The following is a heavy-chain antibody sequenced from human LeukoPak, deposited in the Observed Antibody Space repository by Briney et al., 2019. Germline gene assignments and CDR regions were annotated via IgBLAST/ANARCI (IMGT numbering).Heavy chain of an antibody. CDR1: GFTFSSYG. CDR3: ARAGYCSSTSCYPPYYYGMDV. J-gene: IGHJ6*02. V-gene: IGHV3-33*01. Sequence: GRSLRLSCAASGFTFSSYGMHWVRQAPGKGLEWVAVIWYDGSNKYYADSVKGRFTISRHNSKNTLYLQMNSLRAEDTAVYYCARAGYCSSTSCYPPYYYGMDVWGQGTTVTVSS. D-gene: IGHD2-2*01. CDR2: IWYDGSNK.